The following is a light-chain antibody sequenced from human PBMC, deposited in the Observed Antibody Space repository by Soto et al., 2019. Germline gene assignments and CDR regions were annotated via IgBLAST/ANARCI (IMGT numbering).Light chain of an antibody. CDR3: QQRTIWPT. V-gene: IGKV3-11*02. CDR2: DSS. CDR1: QSVTSF. Sequence: DIVLTQSPAILSLSPGERATLSCRASQSVTSFVAWYQQKPGQAPRLLIYDSSHRATGIPARFTGSGSGRDFTLTISSLEPGDSAVYFCQQRTIWPTFGQGTKVEIK. J-gene: IGKJ1*01.